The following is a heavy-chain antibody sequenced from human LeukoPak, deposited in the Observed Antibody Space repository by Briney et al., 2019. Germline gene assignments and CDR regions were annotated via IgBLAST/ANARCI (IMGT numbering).Heavy chain of an antibody. Sequence: SETLSLTCTVSGGSISSSSAYWGWIRQPPGKGLEWIVSIYDSKNTYDNPSLKSQFTKTADTSTNQFSLTLGSVSATDTAVYYCVSPRGFSYGYFDYWGQGTLVTVSS. CDR1: GGSISSSSAY. D-gene: IGHD5-18*01. CDR3: VSPRGFSYGYFDY. CDR2: IYDSKNT. V-gene: IGHV4-39*01. J-gene: IGHJ4*02.